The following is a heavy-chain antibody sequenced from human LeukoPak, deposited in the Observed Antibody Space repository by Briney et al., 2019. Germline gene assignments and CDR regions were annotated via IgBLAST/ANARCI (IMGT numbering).Heavy chain of an antibody. CDR3: ARQYYYDGEIDY. V-gene: IGHV4-59*08. CDR1: GGPISSYY. CDR2: IYYSGST. J-gene: IGHJ4*02. Sequence: SETLSLTCTVSGGPISSYYWSWIRQPPGKGLEWIGYIYYSGSTNYNPALKSRVTISVDTSNNQFSLKLSSVTAADTAVYYCARQYYYDGEIDYWGQGTLVTVSS. D-gene: IGHD3-22*01.